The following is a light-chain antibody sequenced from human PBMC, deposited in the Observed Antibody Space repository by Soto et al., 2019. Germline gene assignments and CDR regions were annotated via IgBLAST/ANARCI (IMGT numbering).Light chain of an antibody. CDR3: QQANSFPWT. J-gene: IGKJ1*01. CDR2: AAS. Sequence: DIQMTQSPSSVSASVGDRVTITCRASQGVTRWLAWYQQKSGKAPKLLTYAASSLQSGVSSRFSGSGSGADFTLTIRSLQPEDFATYYCQQANSFPWTFGQGTKVDIK. V-gene: IGKV1-12*01. CDR1: QGVTRW.